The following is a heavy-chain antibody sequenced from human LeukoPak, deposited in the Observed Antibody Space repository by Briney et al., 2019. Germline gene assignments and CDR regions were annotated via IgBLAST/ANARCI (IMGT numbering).Heavy chain of an antibody. CDR2: ISYDGSNK. Sequence: GGSLRLSCAASGFTFSSYAMHWVRQAPGKGLEWVAVISYDGSNKYYADSVKGRFTISRDNSKNTLYLQMNSLRAEDTAAYYCARDRRWARRIVGAIDWGQGTLVTVSS. CDR1: GFTFSSYA. D-gene: IGHD1-26*01. CDR3: ARDRRWARRIVGAID. V-gene: IGHV3-30*04. J-gene: IGHJ4*02.